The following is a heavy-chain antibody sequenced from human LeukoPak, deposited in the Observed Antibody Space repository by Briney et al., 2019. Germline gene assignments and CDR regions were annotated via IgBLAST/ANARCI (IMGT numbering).Heavy chain of an antibody. CDR1: GGSINSGSYY. J-gene: IGHJ5*02. Sequence: SETLSLTCTVSGGSINSGSYYWSWIRQPAGKGLEWIGRIYTSGSTKYNPSLKSRVTISVDVSKNQFSLRLSSVTAADTAVYYCARGRLRLGELGWFDPWGQGTLVTVSS. V-gene: IGHV4-61*02. D-gene: IGHD3-16*01. CDR2: IYTSGST. CDR3: ARGRLRLGELGWFDP.